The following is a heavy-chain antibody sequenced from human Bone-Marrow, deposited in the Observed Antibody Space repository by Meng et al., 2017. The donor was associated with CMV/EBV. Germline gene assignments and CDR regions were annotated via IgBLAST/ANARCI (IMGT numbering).Heavy chain of an antibody. CDR2: ISYDGSNK. CDR1: GVTFSSYA. D-gene: IGHD6-6*01. V-gene: IGHV3-30*04. Sequence: GGSLRLSCAASGVTFSSYAMHWVRQAPGKGLEWVAVISYDGSNKYYANSVKGRFTIARVNSKNKPYLQMNSLRAEDTAVYYFARDLEELVPPYYYYGMDDWGQGTTVTVSS. CDR3: ARDLEELVPPYYYYGMDD. J-gene: IGHJ6*02.